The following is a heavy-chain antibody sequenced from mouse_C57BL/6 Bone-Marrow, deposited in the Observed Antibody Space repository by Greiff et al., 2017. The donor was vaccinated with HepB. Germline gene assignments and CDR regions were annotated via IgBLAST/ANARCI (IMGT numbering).Heavy chain of an antibody. V-gene: IGHV1-82*01. Sequence: VQLKQSGPELVKPGASVKISCKASGYAFSSSWMNWVKQRPGKGLEWIGRIYPGDGDTNYNGKFKGKATLTADKSSSTAYMQLSSLTSEDSAVYFCASGMATTGGYYAMDYWGKGPSVTVSS. CDR1: GYAFSSSW. D-gene: IGHD2-12*01. J-gene: IGHJ4*01. CDR2: IYPGDGDT. CDR3: ASGMATTGGYYAMDY.